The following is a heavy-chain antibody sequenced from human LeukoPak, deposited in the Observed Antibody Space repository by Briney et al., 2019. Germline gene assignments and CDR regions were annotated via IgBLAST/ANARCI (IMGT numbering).Heavy chain of an antibody. D-gene: IGHD3-22*01. Sequence: NSSETLSLTCTVSGYSISSGYYWGWIRQPPGKGLEWIRSIYHSGSTYYNPSLKSRVTISVDTSKNQFSLKLSSVTAADTAVYYCARDAYYYDSSGYYRFDYWGQGTLVTVSS. CDR1: GYSISSGYY. CDR3: ARDAYYYDSSGYYRFDY. J-gene: IGHJ4*02. V-gene: IGHV4-38-2*02. CDR2: IYHSGST.